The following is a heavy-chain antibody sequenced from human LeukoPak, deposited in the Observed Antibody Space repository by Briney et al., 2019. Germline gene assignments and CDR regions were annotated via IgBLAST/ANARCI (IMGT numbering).Heavy chain of an antibody. CDR3: ARVGVPAAPFDP. CDR2: ISSSGSTI. V-gene: IGHV3-48*04. D-gene: IGHD2-2*01. CDR1: GFTFDSYS. J-gene: IGHJ5*02. Sequence: GGSLRLSCAASGFTFDSYSMNWVRQAPGKGLEWVSYISSSGSTIYYADSVKGRFTISRDNAKNSLYLQMNSLRAEDTAVYYCARVGVPAAPFDPWGQGTLVTVSS.